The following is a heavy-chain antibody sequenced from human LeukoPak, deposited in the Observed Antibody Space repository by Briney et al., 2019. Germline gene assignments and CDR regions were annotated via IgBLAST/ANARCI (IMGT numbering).Heavy chain of an antibody. CDR1: GFTFCVYS. V-gene: IGHV3-30*18. Sequence: GGPLRLSCSASGFTFCVYSMQCVRHAPGEALEWGAVLSYEVSDKYNDNTEKARFTISRDNSKNTLYLQMISLRVEDTAVYYCAKALPTDYGSGTLTGPLDFWGQGTLVPVSS. CDR2: LSYEVSDK. J-gene: IGHJ4*02. CDR3: AKALPTDYGSGTLTGPLDF. D-gene: IGHD3-10*01.